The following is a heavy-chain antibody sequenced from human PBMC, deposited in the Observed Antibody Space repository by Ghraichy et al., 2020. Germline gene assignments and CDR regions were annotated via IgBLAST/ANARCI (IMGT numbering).Heavy chain of an antibody. CDR1: GFTFSDAW. Sequence: GGSLRLSCAASGFTFSDAWMSWVRQAPGKGLEWVGRFKSKRDGGTTDYAAPVKGRFTISRDDSKNTLYLQMNSLKTEDTAVYYCTIDRYYASGSYYDQQFHHWGQGTQVIVSS. V-gene: IGHV3-15*01. CDR2: FKSKRDGGTT. CDR3: TIDRYYASGSYYDQQFHH. J-gene: IGHJ1*01. D-gene: IGHD3-10*01.